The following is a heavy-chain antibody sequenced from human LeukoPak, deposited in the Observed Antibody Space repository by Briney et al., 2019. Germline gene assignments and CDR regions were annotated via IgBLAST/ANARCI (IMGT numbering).Heavy chain of an antibody. Sequence: GGSLRLSCAASGFTVSSNYMSWVRQAPGKGLEWVANIHEDGSDKYYVDSVKSRFTISRDNAKNSLYLQMNSLRAEDTAVYYCARDVHSGALDYWGQGTLVTVSS. CDR1: GFTVSSNY. V-gene: IGHV3-7*01. CDR2: IHEDGSDK. J-gene: IGHJ4*02. CDR3: ARDVHSGALDY. D-gene: IGHD6-19*01.